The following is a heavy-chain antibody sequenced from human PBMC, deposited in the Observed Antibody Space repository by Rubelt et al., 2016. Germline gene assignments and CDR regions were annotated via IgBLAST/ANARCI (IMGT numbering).Heavy chain of an antibody. Sequence: QVQLQQSGPGLVKPSETLSLTCSVSSGSMKNDHWSWIRQTPGQGLEWIGNIYNTGNTDYSVSLQGRLTLSLDTSKTQSSLTLRSVTAAATAVYYCARLKVYAASYYYCYMDVWGNGATVTVSS. J-gene: IGHJ6*03. CDR2: IYNTGNT. D-gene: IGHD2-8*01. CDR1: SGSMKNDH. V-gene: IGHV4-59*12. CDR3: ARLKVYAASYYYCYMDV.